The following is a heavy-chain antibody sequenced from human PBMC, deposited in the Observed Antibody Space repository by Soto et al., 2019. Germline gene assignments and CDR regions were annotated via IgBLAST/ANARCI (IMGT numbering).Heavy chain of an antibody. CDR1: GFNLATTG. J-gene: IGHJ5*01. CDR3: AKDWGSRGWFNWFDS. V-gene: IGHV3-30*18. D-gene: IGHD6-19*01. Sequence: QVQLVESGGGVVQPGRSLRLACVASGFNLATTGMHGVRQAPGKGLEWAAMISQDGSETHYGDSVKGRFTISSDNSESPLYLQMTSLRTEDTAVYYCAKDWGSRGWFNWFDSWGQGAPVTVSS. CDR2: ISQDGSET.